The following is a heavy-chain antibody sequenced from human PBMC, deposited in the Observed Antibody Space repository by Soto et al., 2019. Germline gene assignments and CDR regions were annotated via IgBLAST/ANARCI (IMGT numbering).Heavy chain of an antibody. J-gene: IGHJ6*03. V-gene: IGHV5-51*01. CDR1: GYSFTSYW. CDR2: IYPGDSDT. Sequence: PGESLKISCKGSGYSFTSYWIGWVRQMPGKGLEWMGIIYPGDSDTRYSPSFQGQVTISADKSISTAYLQWSSLKASDTAMYYCARGGEYCSSTSCPTHYYYYYMDVWGKGTTVTVSS. D-gene: IGHD2-2*01. CDR3: ARGGEYCSSTSCPTHYYYYYMDV.